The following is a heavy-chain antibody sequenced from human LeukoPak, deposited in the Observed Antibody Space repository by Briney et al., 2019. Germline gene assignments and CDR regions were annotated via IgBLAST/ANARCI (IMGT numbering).Heavy chain of an antibody. D-gene: IGHD5-18*01. J-gene: IGHJ4*02. CDR1: GFTFDDYA. V-gene: IGHV3-9*01. Sequence: SLRLSCAASGFTFDDYAMHWVRQAPGKGLEWVSGISWNSGSIGYADSVKGRFTISRDNAKNSLYLQMNSLRAEDTALYYCAKDIKTRTAMGGLDYWGQGTLVTVSS. CDR3: AKDIKTRTAMGGLDY. CDR2: ISWNSGSI.